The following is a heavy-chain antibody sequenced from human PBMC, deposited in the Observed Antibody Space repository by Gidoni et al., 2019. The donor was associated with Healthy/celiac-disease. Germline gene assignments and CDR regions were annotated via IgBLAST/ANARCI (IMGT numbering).Heavy chain of an antibody. V-gene: IGHV3-21*01. D-gene: IGHD1-26*01. CDR1: GFTCSSYS. CDR2: ISSSSSYI. J-gene: IGHJ5*02. Sequence: VQLVESGGGLVKPGGALRLSCAASGFTCSSYSMNWVRQAPGKGLEWVSSISSSSSYIYYADSVKDRFTISRDNAKNSLYLQMNSLRAEDTAVYYCARDRGGATKGWFDPWGQGTLVTVSS. CDR3: ARDRGGATKGWFDP.